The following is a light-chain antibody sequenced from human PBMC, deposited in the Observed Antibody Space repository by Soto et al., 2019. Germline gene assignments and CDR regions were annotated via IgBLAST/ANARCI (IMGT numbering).Light chain of an antibody. CDR1: SSDVGGYKY. J-gene: IGLJ2*01. CDR3: SSYTSGTTLVV. V-gene: IGLV2-14*01. CDR2: EVS. Sequence: QSALTQPASVTGSPGQSITISCTGTSSDVGGYKYVSWYQQHPGKAPKLMIYEVSNRPSGVSNRFSGSKSGNMASLTISGLQAEDEADYYCSSYTSGTTLVVFGGGTKVTVL.